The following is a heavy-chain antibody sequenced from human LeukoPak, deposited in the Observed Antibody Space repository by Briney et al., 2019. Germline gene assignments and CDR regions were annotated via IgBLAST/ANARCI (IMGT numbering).Heavy chain of an antibody. D-gene: IGHD3-22*01. CDR1: GYTFSIYG. CDR3: ARDYYYDSSGYRNNFDY. CDR2: ISVYNANT. V-gene: IGHV1-18*01. Sequence: ASVSVSFKASGYTFSIYGISWVRQTPGQGLEWLGWISVYNANTHYAQNLQGRVTMTADTSTSTAYMELRSLTSDDTAVYYCARDYYYDSSGYRNNFDYWGQGTLVTVSS. J-gene: IGHJ4*02.